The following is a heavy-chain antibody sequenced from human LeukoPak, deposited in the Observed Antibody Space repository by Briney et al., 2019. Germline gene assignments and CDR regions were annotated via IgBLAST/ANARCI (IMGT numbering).Heavy chain of an antibody. CDR3: ARDREWLGVFDY. CDR1: GFTFSSYA. J-gene: IGHJ4*02. D-gene: IGHD6-19*01. Sequence: GGSLRLSCAASGFTFSSYAMHWVRQAPGKGLEYVSAISSNGGSTYYANSVKGRFTISRDNSKHTLYLQMGSLRAEDMAVYYCARDREWLGVFDYWGQGTLVTVSS. CDR2: ISSNGGST. V-gene: IGHV3-64*01.